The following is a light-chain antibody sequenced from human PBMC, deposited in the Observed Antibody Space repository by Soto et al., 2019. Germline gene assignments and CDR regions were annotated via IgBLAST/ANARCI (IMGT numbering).Light chain of an antibody. CDR1: SSNIGSNT. CDR3: ASWDERLNGVV. V-gene: IGLV1-44*01. Sequence: QSVLTQPPSASGTPGQRVTISCSGSSSNIGSNTVNWYQQLPGTAPKVLMHNNNQRPSGVPDRFSGSKSGTSDSLAISGLQSEDEADYYCASWDERLNGVVFGGGTKLTVL. CDR2: NNN. J-gene: IGLJ2*01.